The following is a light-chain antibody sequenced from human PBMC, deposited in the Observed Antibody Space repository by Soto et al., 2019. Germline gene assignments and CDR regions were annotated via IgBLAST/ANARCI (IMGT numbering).Light chain of an antibody. V-gene: IGKV1-5*01. Sequence: DIQMTQSPSTLSASVGDTVSITCRASQSISGWMAWFQQKPGKVPKRLIFAATLLQSGVPSRFSGSGSGKEFTLTISGLQAEDFATYYCLQHNSYPWTFGPGTKVDIK. CDR1: QSISGW. CDR3: LQHNSYPWT. J-gene: IGKJ1*01. CDR2: AAT.